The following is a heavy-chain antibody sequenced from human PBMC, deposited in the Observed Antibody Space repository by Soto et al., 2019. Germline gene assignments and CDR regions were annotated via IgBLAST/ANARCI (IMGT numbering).Heavy chain of an antibody. D-gene: IGHD3-22*01. V-gene: IGHV3-53*02. CDR2: IYSGGST. CDR3: ARMGVVYDSSGYYFDY. J-gene: IGHJ4*02. Sequence: VQLVETGGGLIQPGGSLRLSCAASGFTVSSNYMSWVRQAPGKGLEWVSVIYSGGSTYYADSVKGRFTISRDNSKNTLYLQMNSLRAEDTAVYYCARMGVVYDSSGYYFDYWGQGTLVTVSS. CDR1: GFTVSSNY.